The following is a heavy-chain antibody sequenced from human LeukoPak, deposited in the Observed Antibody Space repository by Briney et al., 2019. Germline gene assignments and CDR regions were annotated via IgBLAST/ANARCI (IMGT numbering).Heavy chain of an antibody. D-gene: IGHD4-17*01. CDR1: GGSVSSASYY. V-gene: IGHV4-61*01. CDR2: VYYSGST. Sequence: SETLSLTCTVSGGSVSSASYYWSWIRRPPGKGLEWIGYVYYSGSTNYNPSLKSRVTVSVDTSKNQFSLKLSSVTAADTAVYYCARDWATVTELDYWGQGTLVTVSS. J-gene: IGHJ4*02. CDR3: ARDWATVTELDY.